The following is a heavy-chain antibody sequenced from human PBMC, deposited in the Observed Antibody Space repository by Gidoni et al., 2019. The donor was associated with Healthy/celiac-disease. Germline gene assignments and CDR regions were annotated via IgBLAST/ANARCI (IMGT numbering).Heavy chain of an antibody. CDR2: INPHRGGT. CDR3: ARGLSTGTTCWFDP. Sequence: QAQLVQSGAEVKKPGASVKVPCKAAGYTFTGYYMHWVRPAPGQGLEWRGWINPHRGGTNYAQKFQGWVTRTRDTSISTAYMELSRLRSDDTAVYYCARGLSTGTTCWFDPWGQGTLVTVSS. J-gene: IGHJ5*02. V-gene: IGHV1-2*04. D-gene: IGHD1-1*01. CDR1: GYTFTGYY.